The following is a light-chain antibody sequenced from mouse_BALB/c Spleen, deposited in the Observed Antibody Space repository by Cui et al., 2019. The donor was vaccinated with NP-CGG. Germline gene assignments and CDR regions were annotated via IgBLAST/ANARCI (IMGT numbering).Light chain of an antibody. Sequence: QAIVPPESTPTTSPGETVTLTCRSSNGAGTTSNYANWVQEKPDHLFTGLIGGTNNRAPGVPARFSGSLIGDKAALTITGAQTEDEAIYFCALWYNNHWVFGGGTKLTVL. CDR1: NGAGTTSNY. J-gene: IGLJ1*01. V-gene: IGLV1*01. CDR3: ALWYNNHWV. CDR2: GTN.